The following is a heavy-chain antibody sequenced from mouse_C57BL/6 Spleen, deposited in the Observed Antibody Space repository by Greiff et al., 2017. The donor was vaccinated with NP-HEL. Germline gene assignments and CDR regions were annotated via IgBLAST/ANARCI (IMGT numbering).Heavy chain of an antibody. CDR3: ASSYVYGSSYRYFDV. J-gene: IGHJ1*03. D-gene: IGHD1-1*01. CDR1: GYTFTSYW. V-gene: IGHV1-52*01. CDR2: IDPSDSET. Sequence: VQLQQPGAELVRPGSSVKLSCKASGYTFTSYWMHWVKQRPIQGLEWIGNIDPSDSETHYNQKFKDKATLTVDKSSSTAYMQLSSLTSEDSAVYICASSYVYGSSYRYFDVWGTGTTVTVSS.